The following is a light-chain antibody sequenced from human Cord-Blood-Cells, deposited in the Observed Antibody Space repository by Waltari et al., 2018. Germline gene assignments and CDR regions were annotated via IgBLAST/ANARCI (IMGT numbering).Light chain of an antibody. Sequence: DIQMTQSPSSLSASVGDRVTITCRASQSISSYLNWYQQKPGKAPKLLIYAASSLKSGVQSRFSGSGSGTDFTLTISSLQPEDFATYYCQQSYSTPWTFGQGTKVEIK. V-gene: IGKV1-39*01. CDR3: QQSYSTPWT. J-gene: IGKJ1*01. CDR2: AAS. CDR1: QSISSY.